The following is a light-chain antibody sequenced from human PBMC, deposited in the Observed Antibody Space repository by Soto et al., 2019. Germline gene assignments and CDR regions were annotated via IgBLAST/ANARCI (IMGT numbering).Light chain of an antibody. V-gene: IGLV1-40*01. Sequence: QSVLTQPPSVSGAPGQRVTISCTGSSSNIGAGFDVHWYQHLPGTAPKVLIYGNNNRPSGVPDRFSGSKSGTSASLAISGLQSEDAADYFCGAWYDSLNVHVFGSGTKLTVL. CDR1: SSNIGAGFD. J-gene: IGLJ1*01. CDR3: GAWYDSLNVHV. CDR2: GNN.